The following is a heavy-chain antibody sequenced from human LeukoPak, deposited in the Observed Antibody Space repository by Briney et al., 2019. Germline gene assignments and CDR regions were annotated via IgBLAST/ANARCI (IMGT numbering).Heavy chain of an antibody. Sequence: SETLSLTCTVSGGSVSSSNYYWSWIRQSPGKGLEWVGFFSYNVHSDYNPSLKSRVTISIDTSRNQFSLRLTSVTAADTAVYYCTREYSSAPNFWGQGTLVTISS. CDR1: GGSVSSSNYY. V-gene: IGHV4-61*01. CDR2: FSYNVHS. D-gene: IGHD6-19*01. CDR3: TREYSSAPNF. J-gene: IGHJ4*02.